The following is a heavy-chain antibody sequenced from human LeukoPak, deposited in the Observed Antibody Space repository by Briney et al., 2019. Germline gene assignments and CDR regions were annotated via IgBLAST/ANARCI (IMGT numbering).Heavy chain of an antibody. D-gene: IGHD6-6*01. CDR3: ARESYSSSTGFDS. CDR1: GYTFTSYG. Sequence: ASVKVSCTTSGYTFTSYGINWVRQAPGQGLEWMGWISGYNGNTNYAQKLQGRVTMTTDTSTSTAYMELRSLRSDDTAVYYCARESYSSSTGFDSWGQGTLVTVSS. V-gene: IGHV1-18*01. J-gene: IGHJ4*02. CDR2: ISGYNGNT.